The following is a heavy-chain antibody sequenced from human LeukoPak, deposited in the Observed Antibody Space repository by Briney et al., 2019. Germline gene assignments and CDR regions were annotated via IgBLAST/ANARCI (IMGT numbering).Heavy chain of an antibody. Sequence: GGSLRLSCAASGFTFSNAWMSWVRQAPGKGLEWVGRIKSKTDGGTTDYAAPVKGRFTISRGDSKNTLYLQMNSLKTEDTAVYYCTTDHGGIFGVVIDYWGQGTLVTVSS. CDR2: IKSKTDGGTT. CDR1: GFTFSNAW. V-gene: IGHV3-15*01. D-gene: IGHD3-3*01. CDR3: TTDHGGIFGVVIDY. J-gene: IGHJ4*02.